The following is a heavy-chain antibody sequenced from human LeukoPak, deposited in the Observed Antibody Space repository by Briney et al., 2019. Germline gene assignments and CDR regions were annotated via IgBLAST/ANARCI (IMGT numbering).Heavy chain of an antibody. V-gene: IGHV3-48*03. CDR2: ISTRGTTI. CDR3: ARDGRNYFDSSDYFPNFFDY. Sequence: QPGGSLRLSCAASGFTFSSYEMNWVRQAPGKGLEWVSYISTRGTTIYYADSVKGRLTLSRDNAKNSLYLQMNSLRAEDTAVYYCARDGRNYFDSSDYFPNFFDYWGQGTLVTVSS. J-gene: IGHJ4*02. D-gene: IGHD3-22*01. CDR1: GFTFSSYE.